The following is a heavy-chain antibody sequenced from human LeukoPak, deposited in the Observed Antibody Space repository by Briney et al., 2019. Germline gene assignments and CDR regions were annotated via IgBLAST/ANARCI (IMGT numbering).Heavy chain of an antibody. V-gene: IGHV4-34*01. D-gene: IGHD6-6*01. J-gene: IGHJ3*02. CDR1: GGSFSGYY. CDR3: ARGTEMWSSSPDAFDI. Sequence: SETLSLTCAVYGGSFSGYYWSWIRQPPGKGLEWIGEINHSGSTNYNPSLKSRVTISVDTSKNQFSLKLSSVTAADTAVYYCARGTEMWSSSPDAFDIWGQGTMVTVSS. CDR2: INHSGST.